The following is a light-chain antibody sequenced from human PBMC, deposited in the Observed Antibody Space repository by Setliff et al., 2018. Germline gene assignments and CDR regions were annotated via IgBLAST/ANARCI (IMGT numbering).Light chain of an antibody. J-gene: IGLJ2*01. CDR1: SSDVGAYDY. CDR2: DVS. Sequence: QSALTQPASVSGSPGQSIAISCTGTSSDVGAYDYVSWYQQHPDRAPKLMIYDVSKRPSGVSNRFSGSKSGNTASLTISGLQPEDEADYYCCSYAGSLREVFGGGTKVTVL. V-gene: IGLV2-23*02. CDR3: CSYAGSLREV.